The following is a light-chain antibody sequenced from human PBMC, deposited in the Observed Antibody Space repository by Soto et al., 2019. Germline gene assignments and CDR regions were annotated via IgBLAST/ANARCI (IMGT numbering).Light chain of an antibody. CDR1: QSVRSD. CDR2: GAS. CDR3: QQYNNWWA. J-gene: IGKJ1*01. Sequence: EIVMTQSPATLSVSPGERATLSCKASQSVRSDLVWYQQKPGQAPRLLIYGASTRATAIPARYIGSGSGTEFNLTIISLQSEDFAVYYCQQYNNWWAFGQGTNVDIK. V-gene: IGKV3-15*01.